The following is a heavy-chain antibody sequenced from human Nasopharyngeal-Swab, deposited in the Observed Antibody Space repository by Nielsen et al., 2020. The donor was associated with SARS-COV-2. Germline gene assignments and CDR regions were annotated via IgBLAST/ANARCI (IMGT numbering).Heavy chain of an antibody. Sequence: ASVKVSCKVSGYTLTELSMHWVRQAPGKGLEWMGGFDPEDGETIYAQKFQGRVTMTEDTSTDTAYMELSSLRSEDTAVYYCATSPPMMVAGIWFDPWGQGTLVTVSS. V-gene: IGHV1-24*01. CDR3: ATSPPMMVAGIWFDP. D-gene: IGHD3-22*01. CDR1: GYTLTELS. CDR2: FDPEDGET. J-gene: IGHJ5*02.